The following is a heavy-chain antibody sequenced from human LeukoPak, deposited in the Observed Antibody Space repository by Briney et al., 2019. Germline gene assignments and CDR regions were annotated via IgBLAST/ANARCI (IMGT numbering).Heavy chain of an antibody. J-gene: IGHJ5*02. Sequence: GGSLRLSCAASGFTFSSYAMSWVRQAPGKGLEWVSSITESGAYTYYADSVKGRFTISRDNSKNRLYLQMNSLRVEDTAVFYCAKDFYRSWQVDPWGQGTLATVSS. CDR2: ITESGAYT. V-gene: IGHV3-23*01. CDR1: GFTFSSYA. CDR3: AKDFYRSWQVDP. D-gene: IGHD6-13*01.